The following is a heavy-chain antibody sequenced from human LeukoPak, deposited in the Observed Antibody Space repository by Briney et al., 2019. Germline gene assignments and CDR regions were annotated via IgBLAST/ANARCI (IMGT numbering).Heavy chain of an antibody. CDR1: GGSISSGGYY. V-gene: IGHV4-31*03. D-gene: IGHD3-22*01. Sequence: PSETLSLTCTVSGGSISSGGYYWSWIRQHPGKGLEWIGYIYYSGSTYYNPSLRSRVTISVDTSKNQFSLKLSSLTAADTAVYYGARGSYYYDSSKGAGYWGQGTLVTVSS. CDR3: ARGSYYYDSSKGAGY. CDR2: IYYSGST. J-gene: IGHJ4*02.